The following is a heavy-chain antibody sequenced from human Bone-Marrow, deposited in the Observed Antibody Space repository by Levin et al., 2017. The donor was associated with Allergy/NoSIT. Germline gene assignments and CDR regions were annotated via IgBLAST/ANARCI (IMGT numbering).Heavy chain of an antibody. CDR1: GDSIIDDY. CDR3: ARRAVSGYHAFDI. CDR2: MFSSGTNS. V-gene: IGHV4-4*09. D-gene: IGHD3-10*01. J-gene: IGHJ3*02. Sequence: PGGSLRLSCTVSGDSIIDDYWSWIRQSPGGGLEWIGNMFSSGTNSKYNPSLKTRATMSIDRSKNQFSLKLTSVTAADTAIYSCARRAVSGYHAFDIWGHGTKVTVSS.